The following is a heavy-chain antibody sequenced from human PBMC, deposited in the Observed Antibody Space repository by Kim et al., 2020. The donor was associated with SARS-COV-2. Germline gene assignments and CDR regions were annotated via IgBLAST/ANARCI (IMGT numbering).Heavy chain of an antibody. CDR3: GRVRRDGHNYFDY. CDR1: GGSVSSGGFY. V-gene: IGHV4-61*08. CDR2: IYYNGSI. Sequence: SETLSLTCTVSGGSVSSGGFYWSWIRQPPGKGLEWIGYIYYNGSINYNPSLKSRVTISVDTSKNQFSLKVSSVTAADTAVYFCGRVRRDGHNYFDYWGQGTLVTLSS. J-gene: IGHJ4*02.